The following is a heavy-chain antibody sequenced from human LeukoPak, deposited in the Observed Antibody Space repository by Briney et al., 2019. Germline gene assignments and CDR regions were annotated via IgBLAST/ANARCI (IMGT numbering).Heavy chain of an antibody. J-gene: IGHJ1*01. CDR1: GFDFRMYA. Sequence: GGSLRLSCSASGFDFRMYAMHWVRQAPGKGLEWVAMIWRGGNYKFYVDAVKGRCTIYRDDFRSTFYLEMDSLTADDTAVYYCVTDPPHSGGPFWPWGQGPLVTV. CDR2: IWRGGNYK. CDR3: VTDPPHSGGPFWP. D-gene: IGHD3-3*01. V-gene: IGHV3-33*01.